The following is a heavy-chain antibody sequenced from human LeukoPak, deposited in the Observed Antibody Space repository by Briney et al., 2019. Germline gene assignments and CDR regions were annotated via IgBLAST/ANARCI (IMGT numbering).Heavy chain of an antibody. D-gene: IGHD6-13*01. Sequence: GGSLRLSCAASGFTFSSYVMSWVRQAPGKGLEWVSTISVSGGSTYYADSVKGRFTISRDNSKSTLYLQMNSLRAEDTAVYCCAKDRESSNWYVDYWGQGTLVTVSS. CDR1: GFTFSSYV. CDR2: ISVSGGST. J-gene: IGHJ4*02. CDR3: AKDRESSNWYVDY. V-gene: IGHV3-23*01.